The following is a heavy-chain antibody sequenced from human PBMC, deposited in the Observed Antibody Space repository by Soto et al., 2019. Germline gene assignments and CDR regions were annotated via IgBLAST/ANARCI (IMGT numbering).Heavy chain of an antibody. CDR3: ARDIEVDTAMVTMGY. D-gene: IGHD5-18*01. CDR2: ISYDGSNK. J-gene: IGHJ4*02. CDR1: GFTFSSYA. Sequence: QVQLVESGGGVVQPGRSLRLSCAASGFTFSSYAMHWVRQAPGKGLEWVAVISYDGSNKYYAESVKGRFTISRDNSKNTMYLQMNSLRAEDTAVYYCARDIEVDTAMVTMGYWGQGTLVTVSS. V-gene: IGHV3-30-3*01.